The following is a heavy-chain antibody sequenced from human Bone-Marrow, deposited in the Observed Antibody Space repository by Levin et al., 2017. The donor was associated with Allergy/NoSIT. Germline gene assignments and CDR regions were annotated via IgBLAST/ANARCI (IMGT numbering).Heavy chain of an antibody. D-gene: IGHD5-12*01. J-gene: IGHJ3*02. V-gene: IGHV3-21*01. CDR1: GFTFSSYS. Sequence: PGGSLRLSCAASGFTFSSYSMNWVRQAPGKGLEWVSSISSSSSYIYYADSVKGRFTISRDNAKNSLYLQMNSLRAEDTAVYYCARDIVATMAIPRSEDAFDIWGQGTMVTVSS. CDR3: ARDIVATMAIPRSEDAFDI. CDR2: ISSSSSYI.